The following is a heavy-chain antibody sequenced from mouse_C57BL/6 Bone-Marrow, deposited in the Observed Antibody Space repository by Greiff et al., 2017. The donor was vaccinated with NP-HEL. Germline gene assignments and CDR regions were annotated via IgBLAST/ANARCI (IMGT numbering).Heavy chain of an antibody. CDR3: ARWGLYYSNCYAMDY. Sequence: VQLQQPGAELVRPGTSVKLSCKASGYTFTSYWMHWVKQRPGQGLEWIGVIDPSDSYTNYNQKFKGKATLTVDTSSSTAYMQLSSLTSEDSAVYYCARWGLYYSNCYAMDYWGQGTSVTVSS. V-gene: IGHV1-59*01. J-gene: IGHJ4*01. CDR2: IDPSDSYT. CDR1: GYTFTSYW. D-gene: IGHD2-5*01.